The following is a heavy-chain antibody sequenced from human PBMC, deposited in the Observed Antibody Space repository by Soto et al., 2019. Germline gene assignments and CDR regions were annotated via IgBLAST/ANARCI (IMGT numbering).Heavy chain of an antibody. J-gene: IGHJ4*02. Sequence: SLRLSCSASGFTFSSYDMHWVRQGPGKGLEWVSAIGTAGDTNYAGSVKGRFTISRENAKNSLYLQMNSLRAGDTAIYFCARAIGPTLFDYWGQGTLVTVSS. D-gene: IGHD3-22*01. CDR1: GFTFSSYD. CDR2: IGTAGDT. CDR3: ARAIGPTLFDY. V-gene: IGHV3-13*04.